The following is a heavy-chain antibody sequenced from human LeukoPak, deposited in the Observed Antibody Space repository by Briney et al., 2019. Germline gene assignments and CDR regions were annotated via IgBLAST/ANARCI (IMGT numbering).Heavy chain of an antibody. D-gene: IGHD1-26*01. CDR1: GFTFSRYA. V-gene: IGHV3-30*04. CDR2: ISYDGSNK. J-gene: IGHJ4*02. Sequence: GGSLRPSCAASGFTFSRYAMEWVRQAPGKGLEWVAVISYDGSNKDYADSGKGRFTISRDNSKNTLYLQMNSLRAEDTAVYYCARANRWACELDYWGQGTLVTVSS. CDR3: ARANRWACELDY.